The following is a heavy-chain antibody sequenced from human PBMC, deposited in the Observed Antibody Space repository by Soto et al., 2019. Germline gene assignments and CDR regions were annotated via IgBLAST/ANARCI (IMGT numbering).Heavy chain of an antibody. V-gene: IGHV3-23*01. CDR1: GFTFSSYG. Sequence: PGGSLRLSCAASGFTFSSYGMSWARQAPEKGLEWVWGISGSGGGAYYADSVKGRFTISRDNSENTLYLQMNSLRVEDTAVYYCAKDSDREYFQHWGQGTLVTVSS. CDR3: AKDSDREYFQH. CDR2: ISGSGGGA. D-gene: IGHD3-10*01. J-gene: IGHJ1*01.